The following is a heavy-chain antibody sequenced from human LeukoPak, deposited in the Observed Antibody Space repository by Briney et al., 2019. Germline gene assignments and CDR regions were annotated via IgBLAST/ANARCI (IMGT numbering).Heavy chain of an antibody. CDR2: INPNSGGT. J-gene: IGHJ2*01. CDR3: ARDYGGLAPYWYFDL. Sequence: ASVKVSCKASGYTFTGYYMHWVRQAPGQGLEWMGWINPNSGGTNYAQKLQGRVTMTRDTSISTAYMELSRLRSDDTAVYYCARDYGGLAPYWYFDLWGRGTLVTVSS. D-gene: IGHD3-10*01. CDR1: GYTFTGYY. V-gene: IGHV1-2*02.